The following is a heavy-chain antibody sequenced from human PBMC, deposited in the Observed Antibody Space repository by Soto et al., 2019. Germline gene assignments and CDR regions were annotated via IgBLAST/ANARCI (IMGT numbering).Heavy chain of an antibody. CDR3: AREGPEYVYFDY. CDR1: GGTFSSYT. CDR2: IIPILGIA. Sequence: QVQLVQSGAEVKKPGSSVKVSCKASGGTFSSYTISWVRQAPGQGLEWMGRIIPILGIANYAQKFQGRVTITADKSTSTAYMELSSLRSEDTAVYYCAREGPEYVYFDYWGQGTLVTVSS. V-gene: IGHV1-69*08. J-gene: IGHJ4*02. D-gene: IGHD2-2*01.